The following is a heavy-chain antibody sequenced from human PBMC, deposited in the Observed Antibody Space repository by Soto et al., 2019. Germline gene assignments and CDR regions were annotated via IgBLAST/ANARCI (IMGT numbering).Heavy chain of an antibody. D-gene: IGHD2-8*02. V-gene: IGHV3-49*03. CDR2: IRSKAYGGTT. CDR1: GFTFGDYG. Sequence: GGSLRLSCTASGFTFGDYGMNWFRQAPGKGLEWVGFIRSKAYGGTTQYAASVKGRFTISRDDSKSITYLQMNSLQTEDTAVYYCSRPYCTGDSCSSYGLDVWGQGTTVTVSS. CDR3: SRPYCTGDSCSSYGLDV. J-gene: IGHJ6*02.